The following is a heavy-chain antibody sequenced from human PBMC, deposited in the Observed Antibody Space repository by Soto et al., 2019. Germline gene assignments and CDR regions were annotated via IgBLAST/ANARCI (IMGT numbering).Heavy chain of an antibody. J-gene: IGHJ4*02. CDR1: GYTFTGYY. CDR3: ARGILPYYYGSGSYCADY. V-gene: IGHV1-46*01. CDR2: INPSGGST. D-gene: IGHD3-10*01. Sequence: ASVKVSCKASGYTFTGYYIHWVRQAPGQGLEWMGRINPSGGSTTYAQKFQGRVTMTRDTSTSTVYMELSSLRSEDTAVYYCARGILPYYYGSGSYCADYWGQGTVVTVSS.